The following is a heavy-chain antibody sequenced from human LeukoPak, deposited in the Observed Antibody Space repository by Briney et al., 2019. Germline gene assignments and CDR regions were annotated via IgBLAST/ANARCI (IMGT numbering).Heavy chain of an antibody. CDR3: ARAKIAAAGTGAFDV. CDR1: GFTFSSYA. D-gene: IGHD6-13*01. V-gene: IGHV3-23*01. J-gene: IGHJ3*01. Sequence: PGGSLRLSCAASGFTFSSYAMTWVRQAPGKGLEWVSAFSATDGSAQYAESVEGRFTISRDNSKNTLFLQMNSLGAEDAAVYYCARAKIAAAGTGAFDVWGQGTLVTVSS. CDR2: FSATDGSA.